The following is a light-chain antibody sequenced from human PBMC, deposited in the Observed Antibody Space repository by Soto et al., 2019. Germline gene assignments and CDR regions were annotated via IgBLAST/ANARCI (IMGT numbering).Light chain of an antibody. J-gene: IGKJ4*01. CDR3: QQRSNWPPT. Sequence: EIVLTQSPSTLSFSPLERSTLSCRASQSVSSYLAWYQQKPGQAPRLLIYDASNRATGIPARFSGSGSGTDFTLTISSLEPEDFAVYYCQQRSNWPPTFGGGTKVDIK. V-gene: IGKV3-11*01. CDR2: DAS. CDR1: QSVSSY.